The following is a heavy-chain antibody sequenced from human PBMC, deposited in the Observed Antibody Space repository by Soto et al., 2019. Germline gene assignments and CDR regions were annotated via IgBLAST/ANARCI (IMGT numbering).Heavy chain of an antibody. J-gene: IGHJ5*02. Sequence: GGSLRLSCAASGFTFSTYSMNWVRQAPGKGLEWISYITSSSSTIYYADSVKGRFTISRDNAKNSLYLQMNSLRDEDTAMYYCATDNGMAGSFDPWGQGTLVTVSS. CDR1: GFTFSTYS. CDR2: ITSSSSTI. D-gene: IGHD2-8*01. V-gene: IGHV3-48*02. CDR3: ATDNGMAGSFDP.